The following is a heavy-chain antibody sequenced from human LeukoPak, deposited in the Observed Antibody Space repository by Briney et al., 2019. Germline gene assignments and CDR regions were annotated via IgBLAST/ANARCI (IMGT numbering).Heavy chain of an antibody. CDR2: MNTNSGNT. J-gene: IGHJ5*02. CDR3: ARVGVRGTSRHRFDP. D-gene: IGHD2-2*01. V-gene: IGHV1-8*03. Sequence: ASVKVSCKASGYTFTSYDINWVRQATGHGLEWMGWMNTNSGNTVYAQKFQGRVTTTRNTSISTAYMELSSLRAEYTAGYYCARVGVRGTSRHRFDPWGQGTLVTVSS. CDR1: GYTFTSYD.